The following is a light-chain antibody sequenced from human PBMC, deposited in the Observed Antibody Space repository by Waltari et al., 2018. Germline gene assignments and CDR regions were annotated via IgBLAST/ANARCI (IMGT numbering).Light chain of an antibody. Sequence: EIVLTQSPGTLSLSPGERATLPCRASQSVSSTFLAWYQQKPGQAPRLLIYGASSRATGITDRFSGSGSGTDFTLTISRLEPEDFAVYYCQQYGWSTRTFGQGTKVEIK. J-gene: IGKJ1*01. V-gene: IGKV3-20*01. CDR3: QQYGWSTRT. CDR2: GAS. CDR1: QSVSSTF.